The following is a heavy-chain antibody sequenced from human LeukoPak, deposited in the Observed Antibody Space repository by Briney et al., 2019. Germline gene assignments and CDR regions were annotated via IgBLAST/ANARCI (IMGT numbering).Heavy chain of an antibody. J-gene: IGHJ4*02. CDR2: ISAYNGNT. Sequence: EASVKVSCKASGYTFTSYGISWVRQAPGQGLEWMGWISAYNGNTNYAQKLQGRVTMTTDTSTSTAYMELRSLRSDDTAVYYCARDGYSYGYNTFFDYWGQGTLVTVSS. V-gene: IGHV1-18*01. CDR3: ARDGYSYGYNTFFDY. D-gene: IGHD5-18*01. CDR1: GYTFTSYG.